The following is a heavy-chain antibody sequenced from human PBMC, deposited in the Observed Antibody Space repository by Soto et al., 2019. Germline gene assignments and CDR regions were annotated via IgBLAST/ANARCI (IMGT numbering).Heavy chain of an antibody. Sequence: PSETLSVTCAFYVGSFSVYYWSWIRQPPGKGLEWIGEINHSGSTNYNPSLKSRVTISVDTSKNQFSLKLSSVTAADTALYYCARGRILPLYKSGYDPWGQGTMVTVSS. J-gene: IGHJ5*02. CDR1: VGSFSVYY. D-gene: IGHD5-12*01. CDR3: ARGRILPLYKSGYDP. CDR2: INHSGST. V-gene: IGHV4-34*01.